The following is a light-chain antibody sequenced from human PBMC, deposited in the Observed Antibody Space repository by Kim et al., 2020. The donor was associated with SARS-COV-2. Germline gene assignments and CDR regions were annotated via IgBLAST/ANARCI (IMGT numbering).Light chain of an antibody. CDR1: NIGVKT. V-gene: IGLV3-9*01. Sequence: SYELTQPLSVSVALGQTARITCGASNIGVKTVHWYQQRPGQAPVLVISRDSKRPSGIPERFSGSNSGNTATLTISRAQAGDEADYYCQVWDSSSYVFGPGTKVTVL. CDR2: RDS. J-gene: IGLJ1*01. CDR3: QVWDSSSYV.